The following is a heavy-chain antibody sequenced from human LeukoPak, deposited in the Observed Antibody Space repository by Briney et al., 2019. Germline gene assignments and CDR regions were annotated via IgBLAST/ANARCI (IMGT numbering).Heavy chain of an antibody. CDR1: HYTLTNYV. D-gene: IGHD2-21*01. CDR3: ARDDCGDTCYPGGY. V-gene: IGHV1-3*01. CDR2: INAGNGDT. J-gene: IGHJ4*02. Sequence: ALGRPCCKAAHYTLTNYVVDWGGHAPGQRPEWMRWINAGNGDTKYSQNFQGRVTITRDTSASTAYMELSSLTSEDTALYYCARDDCGDTCYPGGYWGQGTLVTVSS.